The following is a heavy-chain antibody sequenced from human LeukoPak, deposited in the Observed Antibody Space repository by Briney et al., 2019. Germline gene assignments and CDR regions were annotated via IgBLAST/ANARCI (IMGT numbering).Heavy chain of an antibody. J-gene: IGHJ3*02. CDR1: GFTFSNYG. CDR2: VSYDGGTE. V-gene: IGHV3-30*18. CDR3: AKEPIEVSGRNAFNI. Sequence: HTGGSLRLSCAASGFTFSNYGMHWVRQAPGKGLEWVAVVSYDGGTERYADSLKGRFTVSRDNSKNTLYLQTNSLRADDTAVYYCAKEPIEVSGRNAFNIWGQGTVITVSS. D-gene: IGHD6-19*01.